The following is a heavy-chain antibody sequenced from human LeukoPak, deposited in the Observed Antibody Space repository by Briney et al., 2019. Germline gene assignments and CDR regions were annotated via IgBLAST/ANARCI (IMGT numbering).Heavy chain of an antibody. CDR1: GYTFTSYA. CDR3: ARAASLDY. V-gene: IGHV7-4-1*02. CDR2: INTNTGKP. Sequence: GASVKVSWKASGYTFTSYAMNWVRQAPGQGLEWMGWINTNTGKPTYAQGFTGRFVFSLDSSVSTAYLQINSLNAEGTAVYYCARAASLDYWGQGALVTVSS. J-gene: IGHJ4*02. D-gene: IGHD2-2*01.